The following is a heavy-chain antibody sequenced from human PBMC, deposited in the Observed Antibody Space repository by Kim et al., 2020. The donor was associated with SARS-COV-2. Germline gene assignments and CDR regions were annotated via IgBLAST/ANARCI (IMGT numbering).Heavy chain of an antibody. CDR3: ARGVGVVVANYTFDY. V-gene: IGHV1-8*01. Sequence: ASVKVSCKASGYTFTSYDIHWVRQATGQGLEWMGWINPNSGNTDYAQKFQGRVTMTRNTSISTAYMELSSLRSEDTAVYYCARGVGVVVANYTFDYWGQGTLVTVSS. D-gene: IGHD2-15*01. CDR2: INPNSGNT. J-gene: IGHJ4*02. CDR1: GYTFTSYD.